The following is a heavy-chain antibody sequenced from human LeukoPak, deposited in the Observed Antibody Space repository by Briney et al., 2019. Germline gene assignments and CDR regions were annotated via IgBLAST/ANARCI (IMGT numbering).Heavy chain of an antibody. Sequence: TGGSLRLSCAASGFTFSSNWMSWVRQAPGKGLEWVANIKHDGSEKYYVDSVKGRFTISRDNAKNLVFLQMSSLRAEDTAVYYCARLVAATHLYYWGQGNLVTVSS. V-gene: IGHV3-7*05. J-gene: IGHJ4*02. D-gene: IGHD6-13*01. CDR3: ARLVAATHLYY. CDR2: IKHDGSEK. CDR1: GFTFSSNW.